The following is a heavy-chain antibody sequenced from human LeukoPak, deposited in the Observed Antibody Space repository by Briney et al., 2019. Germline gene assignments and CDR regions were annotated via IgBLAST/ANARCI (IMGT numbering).Heavy chain of an antibody. CDR3: ARDRSSSWYRPLIDY. CDR1: GYTFTGYY. CDR2: INPNSGGT. Sequence: ASVKVSCKASGYTFTGYYMHWVRQAPGQGLEWMGWINPNSGGTNYAQKFQGRVTMTRDTSISTAYTELSRLRSDDTAVYYCARDRSSSWYRPLIDYWGQGTLVTVSS. J-gene: IGHJ4*02. V-gene: IGHV1-2*02. D-gene: IGHD6-13*01.